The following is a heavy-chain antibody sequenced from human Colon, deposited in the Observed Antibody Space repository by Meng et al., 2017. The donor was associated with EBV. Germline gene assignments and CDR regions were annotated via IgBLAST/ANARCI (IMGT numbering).Heavy chain of an antibody. CDR2: IHHSGST. CDR3: ASFDHIPRRNYFDY. Sequence: RVERSQPLTLTSTGACGTRSSWNYCGSWTRTPPGKGLKWIGYIHHSGSTYYNPSLKSRVSISVDTSKNQFSLNLNAMTAADTAVYYCASFDHIPRRNYFDYWGQGTLVTVSS. D-gene: IGHD2-21*01. V-gene: IGHV4-30-4*01. J-gene: IGHJ4*02. CDR1: CGTRSSWNYC.